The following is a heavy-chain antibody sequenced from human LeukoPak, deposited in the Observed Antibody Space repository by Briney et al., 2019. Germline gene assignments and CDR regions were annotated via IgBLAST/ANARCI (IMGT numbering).Heavy chain of an antibody. V-gene: IGHV4-34*01. CDR2: INHSGST. Sequence: PSETLSLTCAVYGGSFSGYYWSWIRQPPGKGLEWIGEINHSGSTNYNPSLKSRVTISVDTSKNQFSLKLSSVTAADTAVYYCARDLAASIAVAGNNWFDPWGQGTLVTVSP. J-gene: IGHJ5*02. D-gene: IGHD6-19*01. CDR1: GGSFSGYY. CDR3: ARDLAASIAVAGNNWFDP.